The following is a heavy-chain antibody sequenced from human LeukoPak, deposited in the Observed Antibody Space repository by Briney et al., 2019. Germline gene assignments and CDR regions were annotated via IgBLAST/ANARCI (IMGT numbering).Heavy chain of an antibody. CDR1: GFTFSSYA. CDR3: AKDPQQLLFPLDFDY. V-gene: IGHV3-23*01. Sequence: PGGPLRLSCAASGFTFSSYAMSWVRQAPGKGLEWVSAISGSGGSTYYADSVKGRFTISRDNSKNTLYLQMNSLRAEDTAVYYCAKDPQQLLFPLDFDYWGQGILVTVSS. J-gene: IGHJ4*02. CDR2: ISGSGGST. D-gene: IGHD2-2*01.